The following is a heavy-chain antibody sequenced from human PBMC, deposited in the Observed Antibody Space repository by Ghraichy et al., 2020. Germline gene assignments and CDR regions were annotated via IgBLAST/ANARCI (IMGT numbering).Heavy chain of an antibody. CDR3: AKALTGYSYGLWNYYYYGMDV. CDR2: IRYDGSNK. Sequence: GGSLRLSCAASGFTFSSYGMHWVRQAPGKGLEWVAFIRYDGSNKYYADSVKGRFTISRDNSKNTLYLQMNSLRAEDTAVYYCAKALTGYSYGLWNYYYYGMDVWGQGTTVTVSS. CDR1: GFTFSSYG. J-gene: IGHJ6*02. V-gene: IGHV3-30*02. D-gene: IGHD5-18*01.